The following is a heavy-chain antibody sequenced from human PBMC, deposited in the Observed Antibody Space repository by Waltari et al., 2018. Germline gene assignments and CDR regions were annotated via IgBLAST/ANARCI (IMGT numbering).Heavy chain of an antibody. CDR3: AREVLLWFGESSPHPFDY. Sequence: QVQLVQSGAEVKKPGASVKVSCKASGYTFTSYAMHWVRQAPGQRLEWMGWINAGNGNTKYSQKFQGRVTITRDTSASTAYMELSSLRAEDTAVYYWAREVLLWFGESSPHPFDYWGQGTLVTVSS. V-gene: IGHV1-3*01. D-gene: IGHD3-10*01. CDR2: INAGNGNT. CDR1: GYTFTSYA. J-gene: IGHJ4*02.